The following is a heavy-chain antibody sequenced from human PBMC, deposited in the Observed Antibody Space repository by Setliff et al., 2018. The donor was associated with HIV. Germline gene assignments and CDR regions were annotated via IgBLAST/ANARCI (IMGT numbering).Heavy chain of an antibody. CDR1: GYTFTSYY. V-gene: IGHV1-46*01. CDR2: INPSGGST. CDR3: ARNTKAGTAIGYFQH. D-gene: IGHD6-19*01. Sequence: ASVKVSCKASGYTFTSYYMHWVRQAPGQGLEWMGIINPSGGSTSYAQKFQGRVTMTRDTSTSTVYMELSSLRSEGTAVYYCARNTKAGTAIGYFQHWGQGTLVTVSS. J-gene: IGHJ1*01.